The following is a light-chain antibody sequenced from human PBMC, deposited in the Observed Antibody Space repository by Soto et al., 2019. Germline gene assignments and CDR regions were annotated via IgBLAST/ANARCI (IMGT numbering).Light chain of an antibody. J-gene: IGKJ1*01. CDR2: DAS. Sequence: DIQMTQSPSTLSASVGDRVTITCRASQSISSWLAWYLQKPGKAPKLLIYDASTLESGVPSRFSGSGSGTEFTLTINSLQPDDSATYFCQQYNSYSWTFGQGTKVDIK. CDR1: QSISSW. V-gene: IGKV1-5*01. CDR3: QQYNSYSWT.